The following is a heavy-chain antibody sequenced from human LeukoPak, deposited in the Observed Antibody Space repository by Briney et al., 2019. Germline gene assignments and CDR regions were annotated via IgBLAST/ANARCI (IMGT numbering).Heavy chain of an antibody. CDR1: GDTFTLYG. D-gene: IGHD3-10*01. CDR2: ISAHNGNT. V-gene: IGHV1-18*01. J-gene: IGHJ5*02. CDR3: ARTGAGSRTRIPSGS. Sequence: ASVKVSCKASGDTFTLYGITWVRQAPGQGLEWVGWISAHNGNTNYAQNLQGRVTMTTDTSTRTAYMELRSLRSDDTAVYYCARTGAGSRTRIPSGSWGQGTLVTVSS.